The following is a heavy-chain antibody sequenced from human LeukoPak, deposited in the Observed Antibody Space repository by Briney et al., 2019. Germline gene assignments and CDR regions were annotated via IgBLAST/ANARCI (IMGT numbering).Heavy chain of an antibody. Sequence: GGSLRLSCAASGFTFSSYGMHWVRQAPGKGLEWVAVIWYDGSNKYYADSVKGRVTISRDNSKNTLYLQMNSLRAEDTAVYYCARSRSQIYYYYGMDVWGQGTTVTVSS. J-gene: IGHJ6*02. CDR1: GFTFSSYG. CDR2: IWYDGSNK. V-gene: IGHV3-33*01. CDR3: ARSRSQIYYYYGMDV.